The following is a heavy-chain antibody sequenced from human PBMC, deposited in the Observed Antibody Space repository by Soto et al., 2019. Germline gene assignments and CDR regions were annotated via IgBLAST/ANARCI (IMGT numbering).Heavy chain of an antibody. CDR1: GYTFTNYG. Sequence: ASVKVSCKASGYTFTNYGISWVRQAPGEGLEWVGWINTSNDDKLYAQKLQGRLTLTTDTSTSTAYMDLTTLRSDDTALYFCSREPGAASFDFWAQVTLVNVSS. J-gene: IGHJ4*02. CDR3: SREPGAASFDF. CDR2: INTSNDDK. D-gene: IGHD2-15*01. V-gene: IGHV1-18*01.